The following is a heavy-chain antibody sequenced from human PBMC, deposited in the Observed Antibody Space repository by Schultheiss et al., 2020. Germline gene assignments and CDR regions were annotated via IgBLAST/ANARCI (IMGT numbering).Heavy chain of an antibody. Sequence: SETLSLTCTVSSGSISRYYWSWIRQPPGKGLEWIGYIYYSGSTNYNPSLKSRVTISVDTSKNQFSLKLSSVTAADTAVYYCAREEEGGYYFDYWGQGTLVTVSS. J-gene: IGHJ4*02. CDR1: SGSISRYY. V-gene: IGHV4-59*12. CDR2: IYYSGST. CDR3: AREEEGGYYFDY. D-gene: IGHD3-16*01.